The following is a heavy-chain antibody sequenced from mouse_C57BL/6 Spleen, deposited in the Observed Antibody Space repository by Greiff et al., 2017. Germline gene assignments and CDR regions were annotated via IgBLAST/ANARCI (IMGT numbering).Heavy chain of an antibody. J-gene: IGHJ2*01. CDR2: IDPSDSYT. V-gene: IGHV1-69*01. CDR1: GYTFTSYW. CDR3: ARWKSQGNYFDY. Sequence: QVQLQQPGAELVMPGASVKLSCKASGYTFTSYWMHWVKQRPGQGLEWIGEIDPSDSYTNYNQKFKGKSTLTVDKSSSTAYMQLSSLTSEDSAVXYCARWKSQGNYFDYWGQGTTLTVSS.